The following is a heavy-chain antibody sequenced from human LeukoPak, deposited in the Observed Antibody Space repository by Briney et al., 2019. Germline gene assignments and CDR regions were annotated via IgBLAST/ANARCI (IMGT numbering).Heavy chain of an antibody. D-gene: IGHD6-19*01. CDR3: ATGSDSSGWYDDY. CDR1: GYTFTDYY. CDR2: VDPEDGET. J-gene: IGHJ4*02. Sequence: ASVKVSCKASGYTFTDYYMHWMQQAPGKGLEWMGRVDPEDGETIYAEKFQGRVTITADTSTDTAYMELSSLRSEDTAVYYCATGSDSSGWYDDYWGQGTLVTVSS. V-gene: IGHV1-69-2*01.